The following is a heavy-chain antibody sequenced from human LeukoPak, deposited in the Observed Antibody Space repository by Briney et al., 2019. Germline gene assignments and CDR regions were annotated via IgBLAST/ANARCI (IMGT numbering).Heavy chain of an antibody. J-gene: IGHJ3*02. CDR1: GGSISSNY. Sequence: SETLSLTCTVSGGSISSNYWSWIRQPPGKGLEWIGYIYYSGSTNYNPSLKSRVTISVDTSKNQFSLKLSSVTAADTAVYYCARDRRRYYYDSSGSLDAFDIWGQGTMVTVCS. V-gene: IGHV4-59*01. CDR3: ARDRRRYYYDSSGSLDAFDI. CDR2: IYYSGST. D-gene: IGHD3-22*01.